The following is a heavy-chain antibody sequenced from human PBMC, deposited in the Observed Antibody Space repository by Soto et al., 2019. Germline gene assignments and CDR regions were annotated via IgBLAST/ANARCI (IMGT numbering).Heavy chain of an antibody. CDR2: MNPNSGNT. D-gene: IGHD3-9*01. J-gene: IGHJ4*02. Sequence: QVPLVQSGAEVKKPGASVKVSCKASGYTFTSYDINWVRQATGQGLEWMGWMNPNSGNTGYAQKFQGRVTMTRNTSISTAYMELSSLRSEDTAVYYCARGRHYDILTGYYFFRTGRRIDYWGQGTLVTVSS. CDR3: ARGRHYDILTGYYFFRTGRRIDY. CDR1: GYTFTSYD. V-gene: IGHV1-8*01.